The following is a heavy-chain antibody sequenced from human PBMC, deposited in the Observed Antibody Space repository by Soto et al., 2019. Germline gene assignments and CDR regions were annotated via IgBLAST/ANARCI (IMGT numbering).Heavy chain of an antibody. CDR1: GFTFSSYS. Sequence: PGRSLRLSCAASGFTFSSYSMNWVRQAPGKGLEWVSYISSSSSTIYYADSVKGRFTISRDNAKNSLYLQMNSLRDEDTAVYYCASGIQRITIFGPTYYYYGMDVWGQGTTVTGSS. CDR3: ASGIQRITIFGPTYYYYGMDV. J-gene: IGHJ6*02. D-gene: IGHD3-3*01. V-gene: IGHV3-48*02. CDR2: ISSSSSTI.